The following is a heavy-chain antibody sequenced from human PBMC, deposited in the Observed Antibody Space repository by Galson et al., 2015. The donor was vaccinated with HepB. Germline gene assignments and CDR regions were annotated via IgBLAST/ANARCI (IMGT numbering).Heavy chain of an antibody. CDR3: AREGRFLGVQPYGMDV. CDR2: IIPILGIA. CDR1: GYTFTSYA. Sequence: SVKVSCKASGYTFTSYAMHWVRQAPGQGLEWMGRIIPILGIANYAQKFQGRVTITADKSTSTAYMELSSLRSEDTAVYYCAREGRFLGVQPYGMDVWGQGTTVTVSS. J-gene: IGHJ6*02. D-gene: IGHD3-3*01. V-gene: IGHV1-69*04.